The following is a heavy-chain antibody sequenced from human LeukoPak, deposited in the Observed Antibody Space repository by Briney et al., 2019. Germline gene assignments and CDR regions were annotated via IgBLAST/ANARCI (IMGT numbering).Heavy chain of an antibody. J-gene: IGHJ4*02. CDR1: GFTFSSYA. V-gene: IGHV3-30-3*01. Sequence: PGGSLRLSCAASGFTFSSYAMHWVRQAPGKGLEWVAVISYDGSNKYYADSVKGRFTISRDNSKNTLYLQMNSLRAEDTAVYYCAKERGYYFDYWGQGTLVTVSS. CDR2: ISYDGSNK. CDR3: AKERGYYFDY.